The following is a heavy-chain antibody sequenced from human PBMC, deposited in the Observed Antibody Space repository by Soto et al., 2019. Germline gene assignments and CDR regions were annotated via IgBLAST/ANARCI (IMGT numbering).Heavy chain of an antibody. J-gene: IGHJ4*02. V-gene: IGHV3-21*01. CDR3: ARASYSSGWHTDY. Sequence: GGSLRLSCAASGFTFSSYTMNWVRQAPGKGLEWVSSISSVSSYIYYADSVKGRFTISRDNAKNSLYLQMNSLRAEDTAVYYCARASYSSGWHTDYWGQGTLVTVSS. CDR2: ISSVSSYI. CDR1: GFTFSSYT. D-gene: IGHD6-19*01.